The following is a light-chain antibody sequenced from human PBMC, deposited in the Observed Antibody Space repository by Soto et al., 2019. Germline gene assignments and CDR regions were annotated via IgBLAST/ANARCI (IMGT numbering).Light chain of an antibody. CDR1: QTISSW. Sequence: DIQMTQSPSTLSGSVGDRVTITCRASQTISSWLAWYQQKPGKAPKLLIYDASSLETGVPSRFSGSASGTDFTFTISSLQPEDIATYYCQQFDNLPITFGQGTRLEIK. J-gene: IGKJ5*01. V-gene: IGKV1-33*01. CDR3: QQFDNLPIT. CDR2: DAS.